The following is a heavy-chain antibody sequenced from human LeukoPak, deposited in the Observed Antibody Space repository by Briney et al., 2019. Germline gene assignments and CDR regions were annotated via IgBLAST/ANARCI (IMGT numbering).Heavy chain of an antibody. J-gene: IGHJ5*02. Sequence: SETLSLTCAVYGGSFSGYYWSWIRQPPGKGLEWIGEINHSGSTNYNPSLKSRVTISVDTSKNQFSLKLNSVTAADTAVYYCAGTRRYCSGGSCYNWFDPWGQGTLVTVSS. CDR2: INHSGST. V-gene: IGHV4-34*01. CDR1: GGSFSGYY. CDR3: AGTRRYCSGGSCYNWFDP. D-gene: IGHD2-15*01.